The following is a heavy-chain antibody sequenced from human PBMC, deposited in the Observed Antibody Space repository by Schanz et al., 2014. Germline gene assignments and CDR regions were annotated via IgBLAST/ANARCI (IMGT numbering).Heavy chain of an antibody. CDR2: VPFDGSQK. CDR1: GFTFSSYA. CDR3: ARESSNDIVLVPGAVFDH. J-gene: IGHJ4*02. Sequence: QVQLVESGGGVVQPGRSLRLSCAASGFTFSSYALHWVRQAPGKGLEWVAFVPFDGSQKFYADSVKGRFTISRDNSKNTVYLQMNSLRPGDTAVDYCARESSNDIVLVPGAVFDHWGQGILVTVSS. D-gene: IGHD2-2*01. V-gene: IGHV3-30*04.